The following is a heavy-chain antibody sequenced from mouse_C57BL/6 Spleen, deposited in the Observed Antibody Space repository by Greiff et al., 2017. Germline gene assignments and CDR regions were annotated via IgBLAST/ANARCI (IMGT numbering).Heavy chain of an antibody. CDR2: IDPGSGGT. V-gene: IGHV1-54*01. J-gene: IGHJ2*01. CDR1: GYAFTNYL. CDR3: AREANY. Sequence: QVQLKESGAELVRPGTSVKVSCKASGYAFTNYLIEWVKQRPGQGLEWIGVIDPGSGGTNYNEKFKGKATLTADKSSSTAYMQLSSLTSEDSAVYFCAREANYWGQGTTLTVSS.